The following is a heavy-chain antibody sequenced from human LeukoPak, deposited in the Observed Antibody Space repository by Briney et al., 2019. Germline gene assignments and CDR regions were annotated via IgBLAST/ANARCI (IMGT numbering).Heavy chain of an antibody. CDR2: IREDGSEK. CDR3: ARGGDGYNLDYYFDY. CDR1: GFTFSNYW. J-gene: IGHJ4*02. V-gene: IGHV3-7*01. D-gene: IGHD5-24*01. Sequence: PGGSLRLSCAASGFTFSNYWMSWVRQAPGKGLEWVANIREDGSEKYYVDSVKGRFTISRDNAKKSLYLQMNSLRAEDTAVYYCARGGDGYNLDYYFDYWGQGTLVTVSS.